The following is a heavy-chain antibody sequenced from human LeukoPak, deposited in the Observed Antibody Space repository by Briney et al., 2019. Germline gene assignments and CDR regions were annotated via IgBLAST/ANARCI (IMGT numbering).Heavy chain of an antibody. CDR2: IWYDGSNK. CDR1: GFTFSRYG. J-gene: IGHJ4*02. D-gene: IGHD1-26*01. CDR3: AAWSGRTYYYFDY. Sequence: GGSLRLSCVASGFTFSRYGMHWVRQAPGKGLEWVAIIWYDGSNKYYADSVKGRFTISRDTSKNTLYLQVNSLRAEDTAVYYCAAWSGRTYYYFDYWGQGTLVTVSS. V-gene: IGHV3-33*03.